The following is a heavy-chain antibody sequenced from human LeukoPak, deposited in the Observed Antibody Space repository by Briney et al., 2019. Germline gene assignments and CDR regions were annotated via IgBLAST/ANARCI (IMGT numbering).Heavy chain of an antibody. J-gene: IGHJ4*02. CDR3: ARVDSSGWLY. D-gene: IGHD6-19*01. CDR1: GGSISTYY. Sequence: SETLSLTCTVSGGSISTYYWSWIRQPPGKGLEWIGYIYYTGSTYYNPSLKSRVTISVDTSKNQSSLKLSSVTAADTAVYYCARVDSSGWLYWGQGTLVTVSS. V-gene: IGHV4-59*08. CDR2: IYYTGST.